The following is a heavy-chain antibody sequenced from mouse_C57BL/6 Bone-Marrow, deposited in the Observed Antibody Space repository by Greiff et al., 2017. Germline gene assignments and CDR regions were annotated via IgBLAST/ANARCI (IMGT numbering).Heavy chain of an antibody. D-gene: IGHD2-3*01. Sequence: EVQLVESGGDLVKPGGSLKLSCAASGFTFSSYGMSWVRQTPDKRLEWVATISSGGSYTYYPDSVKGRFTISRDNAKNTLYLQMSSLKSEDTAMYYCARKDGYWGQGTTLTVSS. V-gene: IGHV5-6*01. J-gene: IGHJ2*01. CDR1: GFTFSSYG. CDR3: ARKDGY. CDR2: ISSGGSYT.